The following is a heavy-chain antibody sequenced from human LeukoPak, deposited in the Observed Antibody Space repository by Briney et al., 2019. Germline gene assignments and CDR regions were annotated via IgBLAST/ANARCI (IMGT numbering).Heavy chain of an antibody. CDR3: ARDRGYSSGWFDAFDI. CDR1: GFTFSSYG. Sequence: GGSLRLSCAASGFTFSSYGMHWVRQAPGKGLEWVAVISYDGSNKYYADSVKGRFTISRDNSKNTLYLQMNSLRAEDTAVYYCARDRGYSSGWFDAFDIWGQGTMVTVSS. V-gene: IGHV3-30*03. J-gene: IGHJ3*02. D-gene: IGHD6-19*01. CDR2: ISYDGSNK.